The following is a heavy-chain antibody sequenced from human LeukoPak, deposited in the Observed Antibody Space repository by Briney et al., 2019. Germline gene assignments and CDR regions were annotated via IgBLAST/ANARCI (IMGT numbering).Heavy chain of an antibody. CDR1: GYTFTSYY. Sequence: ASVKVSCKASGYTFTSYYMHWARQAPGQGLEWMGIINPSGGSTSYAQKFQGRVTMTRDTSTSTVYMELSSLRSEDTAVYYCAREGGALMDHYSLRYWGQGTLVTVSS. CDR3: AREGGALMDHYSLRY. J-gene: IGHJ4*02. V-gene: IGHV1-46*01. D-gene: IGHD2-15*01. CDR2: INPSGGST.